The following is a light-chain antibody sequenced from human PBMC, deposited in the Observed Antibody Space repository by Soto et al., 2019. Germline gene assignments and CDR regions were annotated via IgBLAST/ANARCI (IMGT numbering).Light chain of an antibody. V-gene: IGKV3-15*01. CDR2: GAA. Sequence: EIVMTHSPATLSVSPWERATLSCRASQSVFSSLAWYQQKPGQAPRLLIYGAATRATGIPARFSGSGSGTEFTLTINSLQSEDFAVYYCQQYHNWPEFGQGTKVDIK. J-gene: IGKJ1*01. CDR3: QQYHNWPE. CDR1: QSVFSS.